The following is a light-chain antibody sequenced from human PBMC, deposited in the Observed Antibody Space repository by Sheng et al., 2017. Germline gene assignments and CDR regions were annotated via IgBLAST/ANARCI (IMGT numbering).Light chain of an antibody. CDR2: KAS. J-gene: IGKJ1*01. Sequence: DIQMTQSPSSLSASVGDRVNITCRASQTISRYLNWYQHKPGKAPKLLIYKASTLQSGVPSRFSGSGSGTDFTLTISSLQPEDFTTFFCQQSYTSPRTFGQGPRW. V-gene: IGKV1-39*01. CDR1: QTISRY. CDR3: QQSYTSPRT.